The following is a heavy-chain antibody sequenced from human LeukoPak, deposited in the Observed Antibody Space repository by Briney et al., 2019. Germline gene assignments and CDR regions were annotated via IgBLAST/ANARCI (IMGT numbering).Heavy chain of an antibody. D-gene: IGHD6-13*01. CDR1: GYSFTSYW. V-gene: IGHV5-51*01. CDR3: ARLGSSSWYSGPDAFDI. J-gene: IGHJ3*02. Sequence: GESLKISCKGSGYSFTSYWIGWVRQMPGKGLEWMGIIYPGDSDTRYSPSFQGQVTISADKSISTAYLQWSSLKASDTAMYYCARLGSSSWYSGPDAFDIWGQGTMVTVSS. CDR2: IYPGDSDT.